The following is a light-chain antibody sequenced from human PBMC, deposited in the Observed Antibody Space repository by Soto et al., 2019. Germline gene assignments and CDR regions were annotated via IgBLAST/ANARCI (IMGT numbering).Light chain of an antibody. CDR3: QNCHSAPAT. CDR2: AAS. J-gene: IGKJ1*01. CDR1: QDIIKF. V-gene: IGKV1-27*01. Sequence: DIQMTQSPSSLSASVGDRVTITCRASQDIIKFLAWYKQRPGRVPKLLIYAASTLLSGVPSRFSGSASGTNFTLTISSLQPEDLATYYCQNCHSAPATFGQGTKVDI.